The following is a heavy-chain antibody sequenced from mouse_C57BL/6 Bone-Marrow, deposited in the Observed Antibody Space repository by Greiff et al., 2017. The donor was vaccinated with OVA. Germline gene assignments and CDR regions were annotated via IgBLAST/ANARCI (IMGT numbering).Heavy chain of an antibody. CDR2: ISDGGSYT. J-gene: IGHJ4*01. V-gene: IGHV5-4*01. D-gene: IGHD2-1*01. CDR3: SRDLLPYAMDY. CDR1: GFTFSSYA. Sequence: EVHLVESGGGLVKPGGSLKLSCAASGFTFSSYAMSWVRQTPEKRLEWVATISDGGSYTYYTDNVKGRFTISRDHAKNYLYLQMSPLKSEDTAMYYLSRDLLPYAMDYWVRGTAVTVSS.